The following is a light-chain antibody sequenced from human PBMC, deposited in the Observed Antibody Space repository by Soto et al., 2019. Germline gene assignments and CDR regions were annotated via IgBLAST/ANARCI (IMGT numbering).Light chain of an antibody. CDR3: QQRSNWPGT. CDR1: QSVRSS. J-gene: IGKJ1*01. Sequence: EIVLTQSPATLSLSPGERATLSCRASQSVRSSLAWYQQQRGQAPRLLIYDASNRATGIPARFSGSGSGTDFTLTISSLEPKDFSVYYCQQRSNWPGTFGQGTKVDIK. V-gene: IGKV3-11*01. CDR2: DAS.